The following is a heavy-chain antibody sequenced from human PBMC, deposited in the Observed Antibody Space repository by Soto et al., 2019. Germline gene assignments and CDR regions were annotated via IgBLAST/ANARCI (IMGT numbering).Heavy chain of an antibody. V-gene: IGHV4-30-4*01. J-gene: IGHJ4*02. CDR3: AREGSSSPEYFDF. Sequence: PSETLPLTVSVCGGPISSDDYYGTWIRQPPWEGLEWIFYIYYTGRTSSTPSLESRVTISIDTSKNQFSLKLSSVSAADTAVYYRAREGSSSPEYFDFRGPGTLDTV. CDR2: IYYTGRT. D-gene: IGHD2-15*01. CDR1: GGPISSDDYY.